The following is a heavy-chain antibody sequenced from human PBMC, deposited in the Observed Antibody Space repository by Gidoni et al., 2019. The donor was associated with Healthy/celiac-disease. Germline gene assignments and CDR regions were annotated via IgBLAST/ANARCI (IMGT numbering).Heavy chain of an antibody. CDR2: MNPNSGNT. CDR1: GYTFSSYD. V-gene: IGHV1-8*01. Sequence: QVHLVPSGAEVKTPGASFKVSCKDSGYTFSSYDINWVRQATGQGREWLGWMNPNSGNTGYAQKLQGRVTMTRNTSISTAYMELSSLRSEDTAVYYCARGLVVVTAIPSFGMDVWGQGTTVTVSS. D-gene: IGHD2-21*02. J-gene: IGHJ6*02. CDR3: ARGLVVVTAIPSFGMDV.